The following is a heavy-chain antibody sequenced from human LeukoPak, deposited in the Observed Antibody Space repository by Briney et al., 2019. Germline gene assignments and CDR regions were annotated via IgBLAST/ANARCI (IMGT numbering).Heavy chain of an antibody. D-gene: IGHD2-2*01. Sequence: SETLSLTCAVYGGSFSGYYWSWIRQPPGKGLEWIGEINHSGSTNYNPSLKSRVTISVNTSKNQFSLKLSSVTAADTAVYYCARGPYCSSTSCPKGGYYYYYGMDVWGQGTTVTVSS. CDR1: GGSFSGYY. J-gene: IGHJ6*02. V-gene: IGHV4-34*01. CDR3: ARGPYCSSTSCPKGGYYYYYGMDV. CDR2: INHSGST.